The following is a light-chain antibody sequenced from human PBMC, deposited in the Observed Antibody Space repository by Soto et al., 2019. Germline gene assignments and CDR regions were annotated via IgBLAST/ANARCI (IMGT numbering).Light chain of an antibody. CDR3: QQSYSTPFT. CDR2: AAS. CDR1: QGIGRD. J-gene: IGKJ5*01. Sequence: PCSMYAGVVDRGTRACRSGQGIGRDLAWYQQRPGKAPKRLIYAASSLQSGVPSRFSGSGYGTEFTLTISSLQPEDFATYYCQQSYSTPFTFGQGTRLEIK. V-gene: IGKV1-39*01.